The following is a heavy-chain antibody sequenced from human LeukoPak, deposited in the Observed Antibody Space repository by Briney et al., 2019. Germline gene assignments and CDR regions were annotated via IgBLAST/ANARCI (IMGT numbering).Heavy chain of an antibody. CDR3: ARDGVLLPPATSGPFDY. Sequence: PGGSLRLSCAASGFTFRSYGMHWVRQAPGKGLEWVAVIWYDGSNKYYSDSVKGRFTISRDNSKNTLYLQINSLRAEDTAVYHCARDGVLLPPATSGPFDYWGQGTLVTVSS. D-gene: IGHD2/OR15-2a*01. CDR2: IWYDGSNK. V-gene: IGHV3-33*01. CDR1: GFTFRSYG. J-gene: IGHJ4*02.